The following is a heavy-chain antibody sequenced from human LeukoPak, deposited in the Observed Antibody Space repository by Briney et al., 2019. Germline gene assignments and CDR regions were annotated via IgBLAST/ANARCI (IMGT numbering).Heavy chain of an antibody. V-gene: IGHV4-4*07. CDR3: ASLVNYIVVVPAAITIDPEEPMDV. J-gene: IGHJ6*03. CDR1: GGSISSYY. D-gene: IGHD2-2*02. Sequence: SETLSLTCTVSGGSISSYYWSWIRQPAGKGLEWIGRIYTSGSTNYNPSLKSRVTMSVDTSKNQFSLKLSSVTAADTAVYYCASLVNYIVVVPAAITIDPEEPMDVWGKGTTVTVSS. CDR2: IYTSGST.